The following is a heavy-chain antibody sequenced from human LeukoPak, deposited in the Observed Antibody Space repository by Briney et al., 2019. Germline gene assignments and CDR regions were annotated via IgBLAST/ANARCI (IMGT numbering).Heavy chain of an antibody. V-gene: IGHV3-53*05. Sequence: GGSLRLSCAASGFTVSSNYMSWVRQAPGKGLEWVSVIYSRGSTYYADSVKGRFTISRDNSKNTLYLQMNSLRAEDTAVYYCAISGAAAAPFDYWGQGTLVTVSS. CDR3: AISGAAAAPFDY. CDR1: GFTVSSNY. J-gene: IGHJ4*02. CDR2: IYSRGST. D-gene: IGHD6-13*01.